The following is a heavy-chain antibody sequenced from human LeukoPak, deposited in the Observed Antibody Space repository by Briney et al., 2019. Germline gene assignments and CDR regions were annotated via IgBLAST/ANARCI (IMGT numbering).Heavy chain of an antibody. J-gene: IGHJ4*02. Sequence: PGGSLRLSCAASGFTFSSYEMNWVRQAPGKGLEWVSHISSSGSTKYYADSVKGRFTISRDNAKNSLYLQMNSLRAEDTAVYYCARDKIFGVATESFDYWGQGTLVTVSS. V-gene: IGHV3-48*03. CDR2: ISSSGSTK. D-gene: IGHD3-3*01. CDR3: ARDKIFGVATESFDY. CDR1: GFTFSSYE.